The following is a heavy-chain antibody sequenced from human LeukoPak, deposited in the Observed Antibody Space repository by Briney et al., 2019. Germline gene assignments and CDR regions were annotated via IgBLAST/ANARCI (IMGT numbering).Heavy chain of an antibody. CDR1: RFTFSSYS. CDR3: ARRTGVATIGKNWFDP. J-gene: IGHJ5*02. Sequence: GGSLRLSCAASRFTFSSYSMNWVRQAPGKGLEWVSSISSSSSYIYYADSVKGRFTISRDNAKNSLYLQMNSLRAEDTAVYYCARRTGVATIGKNWFDPWGQGTLVTVSS. D-gene: IGHD5-12*01. V-gene: IGHV3-21*01. CDR2: ISSSSSYI.